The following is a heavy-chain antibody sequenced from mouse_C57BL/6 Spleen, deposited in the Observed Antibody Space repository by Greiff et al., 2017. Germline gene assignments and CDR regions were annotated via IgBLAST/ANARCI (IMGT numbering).Heavy chain of an antibody. Sequence: VQLKESGPELVKPGDSVKISCKASGYSFTGYFMNWVMQSHGKSLEWIGRINPYNGDTFYNQKFKGKATLTVDKSSSTAHMELRSLTSEDSAVYYCASYDYEGFAYWGQGTLVTVSA. CDR1: GYSFTGYF. D-gene: IGHD2-4*01. J-gene: IGHJ3*01. CDR3: ASYDYEGFAY. CDR2: INPYNGDT. V-gene: IGHV1-20*01.